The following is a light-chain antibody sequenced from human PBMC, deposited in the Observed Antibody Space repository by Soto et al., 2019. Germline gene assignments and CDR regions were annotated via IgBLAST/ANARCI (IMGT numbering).Light chain of an antibody. CDR1: SSDVGGYNY. Sequence: QSAPTQPPSASGSPGQSATISCTGTSSDVGGYNYVSWYQQYPGKAPKLMIYEVSKRPSGVPDRLSGSKSGNTASLTVSGLQPEDEADYYCSSYAGSSTWVFGGGTKLTVL. V-gene: IGLV2-8*01. CDR3: SSYAGSSTWV. J-gene: IGLJ2*01. CDR2: EVS.